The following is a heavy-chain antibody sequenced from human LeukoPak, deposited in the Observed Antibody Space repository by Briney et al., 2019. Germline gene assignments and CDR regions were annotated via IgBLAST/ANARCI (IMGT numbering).Heavy chain of an antibody. CDR2: ISGSGGST. Sequence: GGSLRLSCAASGFTFSSYAMSWVRQAPGKGLEWVSAISGSGGSTYYADSVKGRFTISRDNSKNTLYLQMNSLRAEDTAVYYCATRVGKTYYYDSSGYYYGYWGQGTLVTASS. J-gene: IGHJ4*02. CDR3: ATRVGKTYYYDSSGYYYGY. D-gene: IGHD3-22*01. V-gene: IGHV3-23*01. CDR1: GFTFSSYA.